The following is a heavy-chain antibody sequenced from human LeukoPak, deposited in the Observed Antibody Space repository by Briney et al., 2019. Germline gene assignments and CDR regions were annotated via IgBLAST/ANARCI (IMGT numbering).Heavy chain of an antibody. Sequence: SETLSLTCTVSGGSISSYYWSWIRQPPGKGLDWIGYIYYSGSTNYNPSLKSRVSISVDTSKNQFSLNLNSVTAADTAVYYCARALSGTYGLFQHWGQGTLVTVSS. CDR3: ARALSGTYGLFQH. CDR2: IYYSGST. CDR1: GGSISSYY. D-gene: IGHD1-26*01. J-gene: IGHJ1*01. V-gene: IGHV4-59*01.